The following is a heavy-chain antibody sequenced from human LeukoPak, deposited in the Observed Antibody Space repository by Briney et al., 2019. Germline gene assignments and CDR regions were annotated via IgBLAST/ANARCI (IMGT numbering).Heavy chain of an antibody. CDR3: ARAISLNSSGWYEWFDP. D-gene: IGHD6-19*01. Sequence: ASVKVSCKASGYTFTSYGISWVRQAPGQGLEWMGWICAYNGNTKYAQKLQGRVTMTTDTSTSTAYMELRSLRSDDTAVYYCARAISLNSSGWYEWFDPWGQGTLVTVSS. J-gene: IGHJ5*02. V-gene: IGHV1-18*01. CDR2: ICAYNGNT. CDR1: GYTFTSYG.